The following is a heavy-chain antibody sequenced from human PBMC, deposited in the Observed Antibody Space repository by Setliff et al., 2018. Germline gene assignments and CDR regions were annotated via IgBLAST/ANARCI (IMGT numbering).Heavy chain of an antibody. CDR2: INHSGST. V-gene: IGHV4-34*01. D-gene: IGHD3-9*01. CDR1: GGSFSGYY. J-gene: IGHJ6*03. CDR3: ARLPKIVTGYYGSHYYYYMDV. Sequence: PSETLSLTCAVYGGSFSGYYWSWIRQPPGKGLEWIGEINHSGSTNYNQSLKSRVTLSVDTSKNQFSLQLTSVTAADTAVYYCARLPKIVTGYYGSHYYYYMDVWGKGTTVTVSS.